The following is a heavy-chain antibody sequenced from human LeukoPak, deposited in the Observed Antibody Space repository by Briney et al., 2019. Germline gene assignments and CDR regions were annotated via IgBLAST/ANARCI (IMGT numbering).Heavy chain of an antibody. Sequence: GGSLRLSCAASGFTFSDYYMSWIRLAPGKGLEWVSYISSSGSSIYYADSVKGRFTISRDNAKNSLYLQMNSLRAEDTAVYYCARAAVVTSPFDYWGQGILVTVSS. CDR1: GFTFSDYY. V-gene: IGHV3-11*01. D-gene: IGHD4-23*01. J-gene: IGHJ4*02. CDR3: ARAAVVTSPFDY. CDR2: ISSSGSSI.